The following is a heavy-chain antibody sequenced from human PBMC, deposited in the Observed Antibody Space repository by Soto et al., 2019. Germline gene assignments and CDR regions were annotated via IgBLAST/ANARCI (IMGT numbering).Heavy chain of an antibody. J-gene: IGHJ4*02. Sequence: XGSLRLSCAASGFTFSSYAMHWVRQAPGKGLEWVAVISYDGSNKYYADSVKGRFTISRDNSKNTLYLQMNSLRAEDTAVYYCARDTAMVGGYFDYWGQGTLVTVSS. D-gene: IGHD5-18*01. CDR3: ARDTAMVGGYFDY. V-gene: IGHV3-30-3*01. CDR2: ISYDGSNK. CDR1: GFTFSSYA.